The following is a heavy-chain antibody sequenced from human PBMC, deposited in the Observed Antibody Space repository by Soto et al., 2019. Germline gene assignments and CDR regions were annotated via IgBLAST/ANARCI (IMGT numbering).Heavy chain of an antibody. CDR3: ASTYYYDSSGYYYYYYGMDV. CDR2: MNPNSGNT. D-gene: IGHD3-22*01. CDR1: GYTFTSYD. J-gene: IGHJ6*02. V-gene: IGHV1-8*01. Sequence: VASVKVSCKASGYTFTSYDINWVRQATGQGLEWMGWMNPNSGNTGYAQKFQGRVTMTRNTSISTAYMELSSLRSEDTAVYYCASTYYYDSSGYYYYYYGMDVWGQGTTVTVSS.